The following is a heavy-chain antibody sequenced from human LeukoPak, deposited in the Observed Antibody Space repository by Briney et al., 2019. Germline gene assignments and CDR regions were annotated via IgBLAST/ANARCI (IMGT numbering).Heavy chain of an antibody. CDR3: ARRDDSSGYHKIFDY. CDR2: IYYGENT. D-gene: IGHD3-22*01. CDR1: GDSISSGPYY. J-gene: IGHJ4*02. V-gene: IGHV4-39*01. Sequence: SETLSLTCTVPGDSISSGPYYWGWLRQPPGTGLEWIGNIYYGENTYYNPSLKSRVTISIDTSNNQFYLKLSSLTAADTAVYYCARRDDSSGYHKIFDYWGQGTLVTVSS.